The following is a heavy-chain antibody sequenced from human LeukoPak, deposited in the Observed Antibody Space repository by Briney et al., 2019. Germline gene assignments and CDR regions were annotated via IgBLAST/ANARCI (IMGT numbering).Heavy chain of an antibody. Sequence: GASVKVSCKVSGYTLTELSMHWVRQAPGKGLEWMGGFDPEDGETIYAQKFQGRVTMTEDTSTDTAYMELSSLRSEDTAVYYCATVSKLLWFGELFDYWGQGTLVTVSS. CDR3: ATVSKLLWFGELFDY. CDR2: FDPEDGET. CDR1: GYTLTELS. V-gene: IGHV1-24*01. J-gene: IGHJ4*02. D-gene: IGHD3-10*01.